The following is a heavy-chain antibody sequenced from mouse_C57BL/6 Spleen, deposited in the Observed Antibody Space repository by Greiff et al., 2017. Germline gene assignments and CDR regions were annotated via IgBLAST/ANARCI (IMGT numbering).Heavy chain of an antibody. J-gene: IGHJ4*01. V-gene: IGHV1-81*01. CDR3: ARSTTVVAPYYYAMDY. D-gene: IGHD1-1*01. Sequence: VKLMESGAELARPGASVKLSCKASGYTFTSYGISWVKQRTGQGLEWIGEIYPRSGNTYYNEKFKGKATLTADKSSSTAYMELRSLTSEDSAVYFCARSTTVVAPYYYAMDYWGKGTSVTVSS. CDR1: GYTFTSYG. CDR2: IYPRSGNT.